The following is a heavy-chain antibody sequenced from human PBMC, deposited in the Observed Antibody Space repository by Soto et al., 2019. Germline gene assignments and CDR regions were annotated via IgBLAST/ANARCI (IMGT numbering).Heavy chain of an antibody. CDR2: ISGSGGST. CDR3: AKGNSITIFGVVTLIASAEN. D-gene: IGHD3-3*01. J-gene: IGHJ4*02. V-gene: IGHV3-23*01. Sequence: EVQLLESGGGLVQPGGSLRLSCAASGFTFSSYAMSWVRQAPGKGLEWVSAISGSGGSTYYADSVKGRFTISRDDSKNTLYLQMNSLRAEDTAVYYCAKGNSITIFGVVTLIASAENWGQGTLVTVSS. CDR1: GFTFSSYA.